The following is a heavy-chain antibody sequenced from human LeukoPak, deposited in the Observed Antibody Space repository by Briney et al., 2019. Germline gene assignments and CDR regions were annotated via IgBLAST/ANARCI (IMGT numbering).Heavy chain of an antibody. V-gene: IGHV4-59*01. Sequence: SGPTLVKPSETLSLTCTVSDDSITIYYWTWIRQPPGKGLEWIGYVDHTGSTNFNPSLKSRVTISVDTSKNQFSLKLSSVTAADTAVYYCARFGIAVADAFDIWGQGTMVTVSS. CDR2: VDHTGST. J-gene: IGHJ3*02. D-gene: IGHD6-19*01. CDR3: ARFGIAVADAFDI. CDR1: DDSITIYY.